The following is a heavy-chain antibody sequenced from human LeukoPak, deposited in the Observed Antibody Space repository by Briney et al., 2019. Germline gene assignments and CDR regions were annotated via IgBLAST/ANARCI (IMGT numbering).Heavy chain of an antibody. CDR2: IKKDGSEN. CDR3: AGYYYDFWSGYYLDY. V-gene: IGHV3-7*01. J-gene: IGHJ4*02. CDR1: GFTFSSYW. D-gene: IGHD3-3*01. Sequence: PGGSLRLSCAASGFTFSSYWMSWVRQAPGKGLEWVANIKKDGSENYYVDSVKGRFTISRDNAKNSLYLQMNSLRAEDTAVYYCAGYYYDFWSGYYLDYWGQGTLVTVSS.